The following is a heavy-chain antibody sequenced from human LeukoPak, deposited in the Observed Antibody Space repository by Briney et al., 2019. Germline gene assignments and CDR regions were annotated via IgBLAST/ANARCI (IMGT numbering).Heavy chain of an antibody. CDR1: GDSISSSSYH. CDR3: ARSGPAAGRPDAFDI. Sequence: KPSETLSLTCTVSGDSISSSSYHWGWIRQPPGKGLEWIGSINYTGSTYYNPSLKSRVTISVDTSKNQFSLKLSSVTAADTAVYYCARSGPAAGRPDAFDIWGQGTMVTVSS. D-gene: IGHD2-2*01. CDR2: INYTGST. J-gene: IGHJ3*02. V-gene: IGHV4-39*07.